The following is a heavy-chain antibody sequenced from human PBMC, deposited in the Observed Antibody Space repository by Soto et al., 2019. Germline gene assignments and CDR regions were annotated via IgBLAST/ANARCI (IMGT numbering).Heavy chain of an antibody. CDR2: IIPIFGTA. D-gene: IGHD3-10*01. J-gene: IGHJ6*02. CDR1: GGTFSSYA. V-gene: IGHV1-69*01. CDR3: ARGGSGREKDYYGMAF. Sequence: QVQLVQSGAEVKKPGSSVKVSCKASGGTFSSYAISWVRQTPGQGLEWMGGIIPIFGTANYAQKFQGRVTITADESPSTAYMELSSLRSEDTAVYYCARGGSGREKDYYGMAFWGQGTTVTVSS.